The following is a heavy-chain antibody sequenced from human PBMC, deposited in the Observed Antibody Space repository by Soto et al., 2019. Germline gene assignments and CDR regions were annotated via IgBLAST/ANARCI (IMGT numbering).Heavy chain of an antibody. CDR1: GFIFSSYA. V-gene: IGHV3-23*01. D-gene: IGHD2-2*01. CDR3: ARDFLGYCSSTSCYVMGY. J-gene: IGHJ4*02. Sequence: GGSLRLSCAASGFIFSSYAMSWVRQAPGKGLEWVSGISGSGGSTYYADSVKGRFTISRDNSKNTLYLQMNSLRAEDTAVYYCARDFLGYCSSTSCYVMGYWGQGTLVTVSS. CDR2: ISGSGGST.